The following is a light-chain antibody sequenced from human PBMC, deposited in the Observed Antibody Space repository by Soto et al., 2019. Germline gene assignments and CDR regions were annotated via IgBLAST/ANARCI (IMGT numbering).Light chain of an antibody. CDR2: GAS. V-gene: IGKV3D-15*01. CDR3: QQYNNWPQT. Sequence: MTQSPSTLSASVGDRFTITCRASQSISSRYLTWYQQKPGQVPRLLIYGASSRATGIPDRFSGGGSGTDFTLSISSLQSEDFAEYHCQQYNNWPQTFGQGTKVDIK. J-gene: IGKJ1*01. CDR1: QSISSRY.